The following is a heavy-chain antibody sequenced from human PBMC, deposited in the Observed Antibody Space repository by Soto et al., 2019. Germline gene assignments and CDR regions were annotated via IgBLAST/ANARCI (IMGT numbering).Heavy chain of an antibody. D-gene: IGHD1-26*01. CDR1: GGSVSSSDYY. V-gene: IGHV4-61*08. CDR3: ARRRGAPRILYYYGMDV. CDR2: IYFSGST. J-gene: IGHJ6*02. Sequence: QVQLQESGPRLVKPSETLSLTCTVSGGSVSSSDYYWSWIRQPPGKGLEWIGYIYFSGSTHYNPSLKSRLTISVDTSKNQFSLKLSSVTTADTAMYYCARRRGAPRILYYYGMDVWGQGTTVTVSS.